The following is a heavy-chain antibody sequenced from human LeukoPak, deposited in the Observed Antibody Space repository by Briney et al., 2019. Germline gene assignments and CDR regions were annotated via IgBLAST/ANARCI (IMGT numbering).Heavy chain of an antibody. J-gene: IGHJ4*02. D-gene: IGHD3-10*01. CDR3: AKPMFAHLWLTTNFDY. V-gene: IGHV3-21*04. CDR2: ISSSSSYI. CDR1: GFTFSSYS. Sequence: PGGSLRLSCAASGFTFSSYSMNWVRQAPGKGLEWVSSISSSSSYICYADSVKGRFTISRDNAKNSLYLQMNSLRAEDTAVYYCAKPMFAHLWLTTNFDYWGQGTLVTVSS.